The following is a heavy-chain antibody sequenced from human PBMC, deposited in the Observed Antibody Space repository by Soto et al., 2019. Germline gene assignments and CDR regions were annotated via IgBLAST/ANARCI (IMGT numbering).Heavy chain of an antibody. CDR2: INHSGNT. J-gene: IGHJ4*02. V-gene: IGHV4-34*01. D-gene: IGHD1-26*01. CDR1: GKSLSGYY. CDR3: ARHHVRGRTIAGAAEF. Sequence: QVQLQQWGAGLLKPSETLSLTRAVYGKSLSGYYWSWIRQPPGKALEWIGEINHSGNTNYNPSLKSRVTISVDTSKNHLFLNLSSVTAADTAMYYCARHHVRGRTIAGAAEFWGQGTLVTVSS.